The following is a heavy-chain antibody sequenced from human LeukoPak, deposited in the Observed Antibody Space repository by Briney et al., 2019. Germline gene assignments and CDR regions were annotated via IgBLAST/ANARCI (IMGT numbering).Heavy chain of an antibody. CDR1: GFTFNDYW. CDR3: AKLAGTGGFDY. CDR2: SNTHGTDT. V-gene: IGHV3-74*01. D-gene: IGHD6-19*01. J-gene: IGHJ4*02. Sequence: GGSLRLSCAASGFTFNDYWMHWVRQAPGKGLVWVSCSNTHGTDTKYADSVKGRFTISRDNTKNTLYLQMNSLRAEDTALYYCAKLAGTGGFDYWGQGTLVTVSS.